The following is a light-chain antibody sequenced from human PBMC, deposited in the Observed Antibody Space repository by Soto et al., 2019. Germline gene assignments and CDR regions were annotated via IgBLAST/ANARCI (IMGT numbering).Light chain of an antibody. CDR3: QQYGSSPLT. CDR2: GAS. CDR1: QSVSSY. J-gene: IGKJ4*01. V-gene: IGKV3-20*01. Sequence: EIVFTQSPANLSLSPVERANISFLASQSVSSYLAWYQQKPGQAPRLLIYGASSRATGIPDRFSGSGSGTDFTLTISRLEPEDFAVYYCQQYGSSPLTCGGGTKGDNK.